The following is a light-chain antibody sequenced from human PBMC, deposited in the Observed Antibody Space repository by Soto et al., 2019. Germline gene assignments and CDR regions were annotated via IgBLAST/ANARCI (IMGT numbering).Light chain of an antibody. CDR3: HQYGSSGFT. CDR1: QSLRSGD. J-gene: IGKJ3*01. Sequence: PGERATLSCRASQSLRSGDLACYQQIPGQAPGLLIYGASSRATGIPDGFSGSGSGTDFNLTVSRLAPEDFAVYYCHQYGSSGFTFGPGTKVDIK. V-gene: IGKV3-20*01. CDR2: GAS.